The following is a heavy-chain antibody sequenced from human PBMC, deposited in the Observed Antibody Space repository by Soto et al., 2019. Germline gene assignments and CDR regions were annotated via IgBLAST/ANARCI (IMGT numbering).Heavy chain of an antibody. J-gene: IGHJ3*02. CDR3: TRDRWGQLGLRPFDI. CDR1: GFTFGDYA. V-gene: IGHV3-49*03. D-gene: IGHD1-7*01. Sequence: GGSLRLSCTASGFTFGDYAMSWFRQAPGKGLEWVGFIRSKAYGGTTEYAASVKGRFTISRDDSKSIAYLQMNSLKTEDTAVYYCTRDRWGQLGLRPFDIWGQGTMVTVSS. CDR2: IRSKAYGGTT.